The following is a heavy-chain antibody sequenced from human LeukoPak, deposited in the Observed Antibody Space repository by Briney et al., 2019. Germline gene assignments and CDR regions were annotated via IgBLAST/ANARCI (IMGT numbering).Heavy chain of an antibody. D-gene: IGHD6-13*01. J-gene: IGHJ4*02. Sequence: GGSLRLSCAASGFTFSRHSMNWVRQAPGKGLEWVSSISTSSIYIYYADSLKGRFTSSRDNAKNSLYLQMNSLRAEDTAVYYCARGRRRIAAPGATPPAPYFDFWGQGTLVTVSS. V-gene: IGHV3-21*01. CDR2: ISTSSIYI. CDR1: GFTFSRHS. CDR3: ARGRRRIAAPGATPPAPYFDF.